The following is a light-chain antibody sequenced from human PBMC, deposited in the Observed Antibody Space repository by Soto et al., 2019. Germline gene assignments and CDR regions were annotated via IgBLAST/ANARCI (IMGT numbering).Light chain of an antibody. V-gene: IGLV2-14*03. Sequence: QSALTQPASVSGSPGQSITISCTGTSSDVGGYNYVSWFQHHPGKAPKVMIYDVSSRPSGVSNRFSGSRSGNTASLTISGLLPEDEADYYCSSYTSSSTLIFGGGTQLTVL. CDR3: SSYTSSSTLI. J-gene: IGLJ2*01. CDR2: DVS. CDR1: SSDVGGYNY.